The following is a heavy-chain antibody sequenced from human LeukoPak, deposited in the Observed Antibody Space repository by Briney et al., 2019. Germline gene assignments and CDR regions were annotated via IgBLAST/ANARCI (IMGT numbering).Heavy chain of an antibody. CDR3: ARGDVITGLDY. CDR1: GYTFTGYY. J-gene: IGHJ4*02. Sequence: ASVKVSCKASGYTFTGYYVHWVRQAPGQGLEWMGWINPNSGGTNYEQKFQGRVTMTRDTSISTAYMELSRLRSGDTAVYYCARGDVITGLDYWGQGTLVTVSS. V-gene: IGHV1-2*02. CDR2: INPNSGGT. D-gene: IGHD2/OR15-2a*01.